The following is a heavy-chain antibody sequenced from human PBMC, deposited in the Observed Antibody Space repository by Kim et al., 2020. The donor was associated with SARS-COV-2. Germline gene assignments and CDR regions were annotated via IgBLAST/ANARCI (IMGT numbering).Heavy chain of an antibody. CDR2: ISAYNGNT. Sequence: ASVKVSCKASGYTFTSYGISWVRQAPGQGLEWMGWISAYNGNTNYAQKLQGRVTMTTDTSTSTAYMELRSLRSDYTAVYYCARDFALGPPGPHAFDIWGQGTMVTVSS. CDR1: GYTFTSYG. J-gene: IGHJ3*02. V-gene: IGHV1-18*01. D-gene: IGHD7-27*01. CDR3: ARDFALGPPGPHAFDI.